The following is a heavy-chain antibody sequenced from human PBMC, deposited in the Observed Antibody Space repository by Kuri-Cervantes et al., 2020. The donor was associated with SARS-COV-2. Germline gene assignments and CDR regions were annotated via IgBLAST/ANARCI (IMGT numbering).Heavy chain of an antibody. V-gene: IGHV4-34*01. D-gene: IGHD6-19*01. Sequence: SETLSLTCAVYGGSFSGYYWSWIRQPPGKGLEWIGEINHSGSTNYNPSLKSRVTISVDTSKNQFSLKLSSVTAADTAVYYCAGSYSSGWNFDYWGQGNPV. CDR3: AGSYSSGWNFDY. CDR2: INHSGST. J-gene: IGHJ4*01. CDR1: GGSFSGYY.